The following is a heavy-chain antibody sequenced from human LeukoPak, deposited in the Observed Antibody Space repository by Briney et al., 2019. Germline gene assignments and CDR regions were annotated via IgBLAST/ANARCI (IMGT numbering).Heavy chain of an antibody. Sequence: GGSLRLSCAASGFTFSSYWMHWVRQAPGKGLVWVSRVNGEGGSTYEADSVKGRFTISRDNAKNTVYLQMNSLRAEDTAVYYCATDSYSSSWYWSFDLWGRGTLVTVS. D-gene: IGHD6-13*01. CDR1: GFTFSSYW. CDR3: ATDSYSSSWYWSFDL. CDR2: VNGEGGST. J-gene: IGHJ2*01. V-gene: IGHV3-74*01.